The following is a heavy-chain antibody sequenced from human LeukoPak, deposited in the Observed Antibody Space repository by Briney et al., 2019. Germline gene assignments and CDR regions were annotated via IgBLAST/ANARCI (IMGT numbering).Heavy chain of an antibody. J-gene: IGHJ5*02. CDR2: IFYSGAT. CDR3: ARRPVEMAAIREDNWLDP. D-gene: IGHD5-24*01. V-gene: IGHV4-59*08. Sequence: PSETLSLTCTVSGASISGPSWNWIRQPPGKGLEWIGRIFYSGATNYNPSLKGRVTMSIDTSKNQFSLKLSSVTAADTAVYYCARRPVEMAAIREDNWLDPWGLGTLVTVSS. CDR1: GASISGPS.